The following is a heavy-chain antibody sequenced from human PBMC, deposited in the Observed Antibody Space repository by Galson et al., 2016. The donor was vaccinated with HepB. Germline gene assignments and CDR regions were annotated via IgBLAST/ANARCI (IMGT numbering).Heavy chain of an antibody. D-gene: IGHD6-19*01. Sequence: SLRLSCAASGLTFSNYAMTWVRQAPGKGLEWVASIKEDGSKTFYVDSVKGRFTMSRDNVEESVSLQMNSLRAEDTAVYYCAKYGDEAGWNFHHWGQGTLVTVSS. J-gene: IGHJ1*01. CDR3: AKYGDEAGWNFHH. CDR1: GLTFSNYA. CDR2: IKEDGSKT. V-gene: IGHV3-7*03.